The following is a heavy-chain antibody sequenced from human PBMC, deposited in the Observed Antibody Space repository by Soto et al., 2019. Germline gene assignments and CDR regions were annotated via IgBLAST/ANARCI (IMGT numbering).Heavy chain of an antibody. CDR3: SGEKNNRVWYKY. CDR1: GGSIRTYH. D-gene: IGHD6-19*01. V-gene: IGHV4-59*01. Sequence: SETLSLTCTVSGGSIRTYHWSWIRQTPERGLEWIGHIPYSGGTNYNPSLKSRVTISLDTSNSHFSLELTSVTAADTALYYCSGEKNNRVWYKYWGHGILVTVS. J-gene: IGHJ4*01. CDR2: IPYSGGT.